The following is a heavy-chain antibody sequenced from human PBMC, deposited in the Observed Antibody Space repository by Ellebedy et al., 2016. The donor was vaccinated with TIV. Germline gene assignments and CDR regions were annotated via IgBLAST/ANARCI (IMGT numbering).Heavy chain of an antibody. CDR1: GFTFSNAW. CDR3: AKDLRGREDL. D-gene: IGHD1-26*01. J-gene: IGHJ5*02. Sequence: GESLKISCAASGFTFSNAWMSWVRQAPGKGLVWVSRTNQDATIRDYADSVKGRFTISRDSTTLFLQMNSLRVEDTAIYYCAKDLRGREDLWGQGTLVTVSS. V-gene: IGHV3-74*01. CDR2: TNQDATIR.